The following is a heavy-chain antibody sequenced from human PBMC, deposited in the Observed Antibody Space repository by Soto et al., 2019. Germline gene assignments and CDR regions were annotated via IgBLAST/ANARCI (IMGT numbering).Heavy chain of an antibody. CDR3: ARDQGVEDYYDSSGPNDY. D-gene: IGHD3-22*01. CDR1: GGTFSSYA. CDR2: IIPIFGTA. J-gene: IGHJ4*02. Sequence: SVKVSCKASGGTFSSYAISWVRQAPGQGLEWMGGIIPIFGTANYAQKFQGRVTITADESTSTAYMELSSLRSEDTAVYYCARDQGVEDYYDSSGPNDYWGQGTLVTVSS. V-gene: IGHV1-69*13.